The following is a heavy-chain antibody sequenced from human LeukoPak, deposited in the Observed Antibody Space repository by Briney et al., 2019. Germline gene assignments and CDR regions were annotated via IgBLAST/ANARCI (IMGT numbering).Heavy chain of an antibody. Sequence: PSETLSLTCTVSGGSISSYHWSWIRQPPGKGLEWIGYIFYTGNTNYNPSPKSRVTISVDTSKNQFSLKLNSVTAADTAVYYCARASGSYNYFDYWGQGTLVTVSS. V-gene: IGHV4-59*01. CDR2: IFYTGNT. CDR3: ARASGSYNYFDY. D-gene: IGHD1-26*01. CDR1: GGSISSYH. J-gene: IGHJ4*02.